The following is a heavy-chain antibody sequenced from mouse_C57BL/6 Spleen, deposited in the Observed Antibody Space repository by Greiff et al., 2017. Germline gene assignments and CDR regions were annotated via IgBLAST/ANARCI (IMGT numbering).Heavy chain of an antibody. CDR3: TSYDYDDYFDY. CDR1: GYTFTDYE. V-gene: IGHV1-15*01. Sequence: QVQLQQSGAELVRPGASVTLSCKASGYTFTDYEMHWVKQTPVHGLEWIGAIDPETGGTAYNQKFKGKAILTADKSSSTAYMELRSLTSEDSAVYYCTSYDYDDYFDYWGQGTTLTVSS. D-gene: IGHD2-4*01. CDR2: IDPETGGT. J-gene: IGHJ2*01.